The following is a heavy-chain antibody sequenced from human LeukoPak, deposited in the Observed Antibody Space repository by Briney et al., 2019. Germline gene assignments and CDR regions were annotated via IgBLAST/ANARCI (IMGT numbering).Heavy chain of an antibody. CDR3: AKGYYYDSSGYYPEYFDY. Sequence: GGSLRLSCAASGFTFSSYGMHWVRQAPGKGLEWVSAISGSGGSTYYADSVKGRFTISRDNSKNTLYLQMNSLRAEDTAVYYCAKGYYYDSSGYYPEYFDYWGQGTLVTVSS. CDR2: ISGSGGST. D-gene: IGHD3-22*01. CDR1: GFTFSSYG. J-gene: IGHJ4*02. V-gene: IGHV3-23*01.